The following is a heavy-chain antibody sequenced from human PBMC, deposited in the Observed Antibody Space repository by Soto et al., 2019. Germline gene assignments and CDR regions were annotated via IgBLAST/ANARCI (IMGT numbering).Heavy chain of an antibody. J-gene: IGHJ4*02. V-gene: IGHV4-30-4*01. Sequence: PSETLSLTCTVSGGSISSGDYYWSWIRQPPGKGLEWIGYIYYSGSTYYNPSLKSRVTISVDTSKNQFSLKLSSVTAADTAVYFCARDHHSYYDTSGYYPYFDFWGQGTLVTVSS. CDR3: ARDHHSYYDTSGYYPYFDF. CDR2: IYYSGST. CDR1: GGSISSGDYY. D-gene: IGHD3-22*01.